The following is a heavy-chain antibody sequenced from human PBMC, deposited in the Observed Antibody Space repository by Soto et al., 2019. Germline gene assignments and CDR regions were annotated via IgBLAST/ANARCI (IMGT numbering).Heavy chain of an antibody. V-gene: IGHV3-23*01. CDR2: ISGSGGST. CDR1: GFTFSSYA. CDR3: AKAHSSSWFPPYYFDY. D-gene: IGHD6-13*01. Sequence: GGSLRLSCAASGFTFSSYAMSWVRQAPGKGLEWVSAISGSGGSTYYADSVKGRFTISRDNSKNTLYLQMNSLRAEDTALYYCAKAHSSSWFPPYYFDYWGQGTLVTVSS. J-gene: IGHJ4*02.